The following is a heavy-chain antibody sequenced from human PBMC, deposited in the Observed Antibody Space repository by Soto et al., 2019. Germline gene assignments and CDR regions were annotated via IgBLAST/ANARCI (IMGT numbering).Heavy chain of an antibody. CDR3: AREVYDFWSAYYMYYYGMDV. CDR1: GFTFSSYW. V-gene: IGHV3-74*01. Sequence: EVQLVESGGGLVQPGGSLRLSCAASGFTFSSYWMHWVRQAPGKGLVWVSRINSDGSSTSYADSVKGRFTISRDNAKNTLYLQMNSLRAEDTAVYYCAREVYDFWSAYYMYYYGMDVWGQGTTVTVSS. CDR2: INSDGSST. J-gene: IGHJ6*02. D-gene: IGHD3-3*01.